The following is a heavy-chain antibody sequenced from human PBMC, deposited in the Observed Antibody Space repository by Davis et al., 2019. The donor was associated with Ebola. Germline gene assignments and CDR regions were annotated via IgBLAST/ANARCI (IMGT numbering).Heavy chain of an antibody. CDR2: ISYDGSNK. CDR3: ARGEQYYDFWSGYPDV. Sequence: GESLKISCAASGFTFSSYAMHWVRQAPGKGLEWVAVISYDGSNKYYADSVKGRFTISRDNSKNTLYLQMNSLRAEDTAVYYCARGEQYYDFWSGYPDVWGKGTTVTVSS. D-gene: IGHD3-3*01. J-gene: IGHJ6*04. V-gene: IGHV3-30-3*01. CDR1: GFTFSSYA.